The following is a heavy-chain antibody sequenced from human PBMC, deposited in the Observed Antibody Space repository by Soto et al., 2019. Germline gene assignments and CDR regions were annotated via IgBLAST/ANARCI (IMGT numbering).Heavy chain of an antibody. J-gene: IGHJ6*02. V-gene: IGHV3-23*01. CDR2: IIDSGGST. CDR1: GFTFSSDW. CDR3: AKGRSYYYYYGVDV. Sequence: PGGSLRLSCAASGFTFSSDWMHWVRQAPGKGLEWVSDIIDSGGSTYYADSVKGRFTISGDNSKSTLYLQMNSLRAEDTALYYCAKGRSYYYYYGVDVRGQGTTVTVSS.